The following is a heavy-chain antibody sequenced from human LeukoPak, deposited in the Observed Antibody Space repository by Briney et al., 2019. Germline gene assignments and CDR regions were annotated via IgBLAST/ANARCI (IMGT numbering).Heavy chain of an antibody. J-gene: IGHJ4*02. Sequence: SETLSLTCTVSGGSIRSGGDYWNWIRQHPERGLEWIGYIYYSGSTYYNPSLKSRVTISVDTSKNQFSLKVTSVTAADTAVYYCARSVFTTSSHPYFCDFWGQGTLVTVSS. CDR3: ARSVFTTSSHPYFCDF. CDR1: GGSIRSGGDY. D-gene: IGHD3-22*01. V-gene: IGHV4-31*03. CDR2: IYYSGST.